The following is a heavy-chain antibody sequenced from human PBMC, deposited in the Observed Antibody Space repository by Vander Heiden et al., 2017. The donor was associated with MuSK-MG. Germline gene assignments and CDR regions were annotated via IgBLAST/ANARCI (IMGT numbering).Heavy chain of an antibody. CDR3: ARDRWFSTTWSYFYYGVDV. Sequence: QVQLVESGGGGVQPGKALRLACAASGFTFSSHGMHWVRKAPGKGLEWVAVISYDGRKNYYADSVKGRFSISRDNSKNTLFLQMNTLRDDDSAIYYCARDRWFSTTWSYFYYGVDVWGQGTTVTVSS. CDR1: GFTFSSHG. J-gene: IGHJ6*02. CDR2: ISYDGRKN. D-gene: IGHD3-10*01. V-gene: IGHV3-30*03.